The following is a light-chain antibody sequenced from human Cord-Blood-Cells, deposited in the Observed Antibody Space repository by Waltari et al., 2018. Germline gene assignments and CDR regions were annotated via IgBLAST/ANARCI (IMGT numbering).Light chain of an antibody. CDR1: SSNIGAGYD. J-gene: IGLJ3*02. CDR2: GNS. CDR3: QSYDSSLSGSV. Sequence: QSVLTQPPSVSGAPGQRVTISCTGSSSNIGAGYDVHWYQQLPGTAPKLLIYGNSHRPPGGPARFPGSKSGTSASLAHTGLQAEDEADYYCQSYDSSLSGSVFGGGTKLTVL. V-gene: IGLV1-40*01.